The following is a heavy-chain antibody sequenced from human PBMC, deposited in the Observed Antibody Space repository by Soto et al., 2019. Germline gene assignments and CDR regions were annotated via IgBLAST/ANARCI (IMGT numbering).Heavy chain of an antibody. J-gene: IGHJ6*02. D-gene: IGHD2-15*01. Sequence: QVQLVQSGAEVKKPGSSVKVSCKASGGTFSSYAISWVRQAPGQGLEWMGGIIPIFGTANYAQKFQGRVTITADKSTSTAYMELSSLRSEDTAVYYCAIPDGYCSGGSCYSGYYYYGMDVWGQGTTVTVSS. CDR3: AIPDGYCSGGSCYSGYYYYGMDV. V-gene: IGHV1-69*06. CDR2: IIPIFGTA. CDR1: GGTFSSYA.